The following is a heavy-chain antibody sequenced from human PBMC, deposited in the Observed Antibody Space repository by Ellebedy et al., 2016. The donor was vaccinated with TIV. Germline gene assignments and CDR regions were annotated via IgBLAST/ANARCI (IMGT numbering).Heavy chain of an antibody. D-gene: IGHD6-13*01. CDR2: IKQDGSEK. J-gene: IGHJ4*02. CDR3: ARPQGAAAGTKSFDY. CDR1: GFTFSSYW. Sequence: GESLKISCAASGFTFSSYWMSWVRQAPGKGLEWVANIKQDGSEKYYVDSVKGRFTISRDNAKNSLYLQMNSLRAEDTAVYYCARPQGAAAGTKSFDYWGQGTLVTVSS. V-gene: IGHV3-7*01.